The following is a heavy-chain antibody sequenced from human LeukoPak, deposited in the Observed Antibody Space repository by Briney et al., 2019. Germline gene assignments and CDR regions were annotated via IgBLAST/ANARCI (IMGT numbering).Heavy chain of an antibody. J-gene: IGHJ4*02. V-gene: IGHV1-69*01. CDR1: GGTFSSYA. D-gene: IGHD4-17*01. Sequence: ASVKVSCKASGGTFSSYAISWVRQAPGQGLEWMGGIIPIFGTANYAQKFQGRVTITADESTSTAYMELSSLRSEDTAVYYCARGLVDYELPKGYIDYWGQGTLVTVSS. CDR3: ARGLVDYELPKGYIDY. CDR2: IIPIFGTA.